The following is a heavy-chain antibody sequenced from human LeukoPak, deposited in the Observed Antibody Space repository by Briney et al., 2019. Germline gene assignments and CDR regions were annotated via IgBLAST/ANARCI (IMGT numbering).Heavy chain of an antibody. V-gene: IGHV4-30-2*01. CDR3: ARGFYGDYGGFDY. CDR1: GGSISSGGYS. Sequence: TLPLTCAVSGGSISSGGYSWSWIRQPPGKGLEWIGYIYHSGSTYYNPSLKSRVTISVDRSKNQFSLKLSSVTAADTAVYYCARGFYGDYGGFDYWGQGTLVTVSS. D-gene: IGHD4-17*01. J-gene: IGHJ4*02. CDR2: IYHSGST.